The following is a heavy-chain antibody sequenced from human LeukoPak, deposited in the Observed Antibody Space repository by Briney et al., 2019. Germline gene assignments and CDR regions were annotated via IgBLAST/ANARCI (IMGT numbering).Heavy chain of an antibody. CDR3: ARDFFQGPEWLLAPDLDY. J-gene: IGHJ4*02. CDR2: ISSSSSYI. D-gene: IGHD3-3*01. Sequence: PGGSLRLSCAASGFTFSSYSMNWVRQAPGKGLEWVSSISSSSSYIYYADSVKGRFTISRDNAKNSLYLQMNSLRAEDTAVYYCARDFFQGPEWLLAPDLDYWGQGTLVTVSS. V-gene: IGHV3-21*01. CDR1: GFTFSSYS.